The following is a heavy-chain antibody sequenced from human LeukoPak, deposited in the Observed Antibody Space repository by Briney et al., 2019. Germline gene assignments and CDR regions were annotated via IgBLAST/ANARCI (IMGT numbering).Heavy chain of an antibody. Sequence: GGSLRLSCAASGFTFSDYYMSWIRQAPGKGLEWVSYISSSSSYTNYADSVKGRFTISRDNAKNSLYLQVNSLRAEDTAVYYCARDFRYCSSTSCYGGWFDPWGQGTLVTVSS. CDR1: GFTFSDYY. J-gene: IGHJ5*02. CDR2: ISSSSSYT. D-gene: IGHD2-2*01. V-gene: IGHV3-11*06. CDR3: ARDFRYCSSTSCYGGWFDP.